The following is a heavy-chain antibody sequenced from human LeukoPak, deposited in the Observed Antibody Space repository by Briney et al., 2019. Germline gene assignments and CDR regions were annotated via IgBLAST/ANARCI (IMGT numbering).Heavy chain of an antibody. CDR3: ARDYGSSWENYYYYYMDV. V-gene: IGHV3-48*03. Sequence: AGGSLRLSCAASGFTFSSYEMNWVRQAPGKGLEWVSYISSSGSTIYYADSVKGRFTMSRDNAKNSLYLQMNSLRAEDTAVYYCARDYGSSWENYYYYYMDVWGKGTTVTVSS. CDR2: ISSSGSTI. CDR1: GFTFSSYE. D-gene: IGHD6-13*01. J-gene: IGHJ6*03.